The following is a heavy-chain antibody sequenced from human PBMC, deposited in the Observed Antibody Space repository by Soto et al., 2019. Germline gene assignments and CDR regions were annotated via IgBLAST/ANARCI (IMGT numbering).Heavy chain of an antibody. D-gene: IGHD6-19*01. V-gene: IGHV3-23*01. CDR3: AKDTPRGEQWLVGVFDY. Sequence: EVQLLESGGGLVQPGGSLRLSCAASGFTFSSYAMSWVRQAPGKGLEWVSAISGSGGSTYYADSVKGRFTISRDNSKNTLDLQMNSLRAEDTAVYYCAKDTPRGEQWLVGVFDYWGQGTLVTVSS. J-gene: IGHJ4*02. CDR1: GFTFSSYA. CDR2: ISGSGGST.